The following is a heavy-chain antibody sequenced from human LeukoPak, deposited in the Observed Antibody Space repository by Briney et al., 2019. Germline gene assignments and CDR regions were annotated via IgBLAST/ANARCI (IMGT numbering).Heavy chain of an antibody. CDR2: IYHSGST. CDR1: GYSISSGYY. Sequence: SETLSLTCTVSGYSISSGYYWGWIRQPPGKGLEWIGSIYHSGSTYYNPSLKSRVTISVDTSKNQFSLKLSSVTAADTAVYYCARAIAAGGYFDLWGRGTLVTVSS. D-gene: IGHD6-13*01. V-gene: IGHV4-38-2*02. J-gene: IGHJ2*01. CDR3: ARAIAAGGYFDL.